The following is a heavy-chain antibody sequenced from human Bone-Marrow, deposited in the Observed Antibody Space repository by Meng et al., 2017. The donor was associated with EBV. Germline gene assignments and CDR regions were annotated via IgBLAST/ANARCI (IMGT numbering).Heavy chain of an antibody. D-gene: IGHD2/OR15-2a*01. CDR1: GGSFSGYY. Sequence: QVPLPAVGAGLLNPSGTRSLTVAGIGGSFSGYYWSWIRQPPGKGLEWIGEINHSGSTNYNPSLKSRITVSVDTSKNQFSLKLSSVTAADTAVYYCARERPRISTARPYYFDYWGQGTLVTVSS. CDR2: INHSGST. V-gene: IGHV4-34*01. CDR3: ARERPRISTARPYYFDY. J-gene: IGHJ4*02.